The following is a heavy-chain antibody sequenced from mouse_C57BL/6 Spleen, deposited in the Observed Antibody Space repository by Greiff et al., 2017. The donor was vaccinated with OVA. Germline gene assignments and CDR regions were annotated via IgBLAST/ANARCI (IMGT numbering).Heavy chain of an antibody. CDR3: ARSNGNYKVCDY. Sequence: QVQLQQPGAELVRPGTSVKLSCKASGYTFTSYWMHWVKQRPGQGLEWIGVIDPSDSYTNYNQKFKGKATLTVDTSSSTAYMQHSSLTSEDSAVYYCARSNGNYKVCDYWGQGTTLTVSS. J-gene: IGHJ2*01. CDR1: GYTFTSYW. CDR2: IDPSDSYT. D-gene: IGHD2-1*01. V-gene: IGHV1-59*01.